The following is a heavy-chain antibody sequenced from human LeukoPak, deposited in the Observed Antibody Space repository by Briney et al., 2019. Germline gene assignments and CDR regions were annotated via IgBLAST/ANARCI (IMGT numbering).Heavy chain of an antibody. CDR3: ARGRGSAWYPYFDN. Sequence: SETLSLTCTVSGVSVSSGSYFWSWIREPPGKGLEWIGDINQSGSTNYNPPLKRRVTISVDTSKNKFSLKLNSVTAADTAVYYCARGRGSAWYPYFDNWGQGTLVTVSS. J-gene: IGHJ4*02. CDR1: GVSVSSGSYF. D-gene: IGHD6-19*01. V-gene: IGHV4-61*01. CDR2: INQSGST.